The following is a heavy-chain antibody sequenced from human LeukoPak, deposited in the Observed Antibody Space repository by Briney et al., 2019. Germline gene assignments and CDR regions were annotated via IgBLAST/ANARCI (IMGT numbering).Heavy chain of an antibody. CDR1: GYTFTSYD. D-gene: IGHD3-3*01. J-gene: IGHJ6*03. CDR2: MNPNSGNT. Sequence: ASVKVSCKASGYTFTSYDINWVRQATGQGLEWMGWMNPNSGNTGYAQKFQGRVTITRNTSISTAYMELSSLRSEDTAVYYCARLRFLEWLHEDYYYMDVWGKGTTVTVSS. V-gene: IGHV1-8*03. CDR3: ARLRFLEWLHEDYYYMDV.